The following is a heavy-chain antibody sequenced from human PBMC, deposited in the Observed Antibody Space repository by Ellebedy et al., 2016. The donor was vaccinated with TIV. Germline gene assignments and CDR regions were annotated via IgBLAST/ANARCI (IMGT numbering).Heavy chain of an antibody. CDR2: ISWNSGSI. D-gene: IGHD6-13*01. V-gene: IGHV3-9*01. CDR3: AKDSGYSSSWSFYYFDY. J-gene: IGHJ4*02. CDR1: GFTFDDYA. Sequence: SLKISCAASGFTFDDYAMHWVRQAPGKGLEWVSGISWNSGSIGYADSVKGRFTISRDNAKNSLYLQMNSLRAEDTALYYCAKDSGYSSSWSFYYFDYWGQGTLVTVSS.